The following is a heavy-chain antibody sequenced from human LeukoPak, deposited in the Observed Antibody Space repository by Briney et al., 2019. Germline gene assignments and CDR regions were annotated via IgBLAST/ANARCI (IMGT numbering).Heavy chain of an antibody. J-gene: IGHJ4*02. V-gene: IGHV4-34*01. D-gene: IGHD3-3*01. CDR1: GGSFSGYY. CDR3: ARAGRYNYDFWSGYYTTFDY. Sequence: SETLSLTCAVYGGSFSGYYWSWIRQPPGKGLEWIGEINHSGSTNYNPSLKSRVTISVDTSKNQFSLKLSSVTAADTAVCYCARAGRYNYDFWSGYYTTFDYWGQGTLVTVSS. CDR2: INHSGST.